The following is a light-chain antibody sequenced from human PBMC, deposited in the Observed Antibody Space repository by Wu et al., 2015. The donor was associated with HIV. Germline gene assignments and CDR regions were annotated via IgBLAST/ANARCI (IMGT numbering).Light chain of an antibody. CDR2: KAS. J-gene: IGKJ2*01. V-gene: IGKV1-5*03. CDR1: ESIIRW. CDR3: QQYNRYPPA. Sequence: QMTQSPSTLSASVGDRVTITCRASESIIRWLAWYQQKPGKAPKLLIYKASNLERGVPSRFSGSGSGTEFTLTISSLGPDDTATYYCQQYNRYPPAFGQGTKLEI.